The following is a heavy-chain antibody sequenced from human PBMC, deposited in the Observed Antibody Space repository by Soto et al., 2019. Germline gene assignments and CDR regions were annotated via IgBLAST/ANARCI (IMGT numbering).Heavy chain of an antibody. Sequence: QVQLVESGGGVVQPGRSLRLSCEGSGFIFGKYDMYWVRQAPGKGLEWVTKISHDGRNKDYEDSVQGRFTISRDNSRDTMSLEMNSMRPEDTAISHCAKGGLPSSAHGIPCWGQGNLVTVSA. CDR1: GFIFGKYD. J-gene: IGHJ4*02. CDR3: AKGGLPSSAHGIPC. D-gene: IGHD2-21*01. V-gene: IGHV3-30*18. CDR2: ISHDGRNK.